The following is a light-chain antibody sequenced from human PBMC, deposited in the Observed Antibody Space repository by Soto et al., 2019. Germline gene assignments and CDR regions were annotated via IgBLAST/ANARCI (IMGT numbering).Light chain of an antibody. CDR1: QSVSSIY. V-gene: IGKV3-20*01. J-gene: IGKJ2*01. CDR2: GAS. Sequence: EIVLTQSPGTLSLSPGERATLSCRASQSVSSIYLAWYQQKPGQAPRLLIYGASSRATGIPDRFSGSGSGTDFTLTISRLEPEDFALYYCQQYGRSPYTFGQGTKLEIK. CDR3: QQYGRSPYT.